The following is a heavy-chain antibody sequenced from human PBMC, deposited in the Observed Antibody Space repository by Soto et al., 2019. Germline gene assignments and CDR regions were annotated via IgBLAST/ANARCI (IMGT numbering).Heavy chain of an antibody. Sequence: ASVKVSCNASGFTFSSYFMHWFRQAPGQGLQWVGIIKPSGGITDYAQEFQDKATMTRDTSTSTVYMELSSLTSEDTAVYYCAREYPSTYYFDSRGQGPLVTVSP. V-gene: IGHV1-46*01. J-gene: IGHJ4*02. CDR2: IKPSGGIT. CDR3: AREYPSTYYFDS. CDR1: GFTFSSYF.